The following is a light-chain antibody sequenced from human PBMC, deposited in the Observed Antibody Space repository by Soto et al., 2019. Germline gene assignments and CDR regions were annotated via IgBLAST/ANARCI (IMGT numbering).Light chain of an antibody. J-gene: IGKJ5*01. CDR2: GAS. CDR1: QSVTTN. V-gene: IGKV3-15*01. CDR3: QQYNIWPPIT. Sequence: EIVVTPSPATLSVSPGDRVTLSCRASQSVTTNLAWYQQKPGQAPRLLIYGASTRAPRIPARFSGSWSVTEFTLTISSLQSEDFAVYCCQQYNIWPPITFGQGTRLEIK.